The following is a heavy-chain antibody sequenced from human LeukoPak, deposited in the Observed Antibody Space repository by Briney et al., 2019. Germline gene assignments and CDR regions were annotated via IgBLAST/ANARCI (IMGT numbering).Heavy chain of an antibody. CDR3: AKDGHYDILTGYRSGIYYYYYMDV. V-gene: IGHV3-30*02. CDR1: GFTFSSYG. J-gene: IGHJ6*03. CDR2: IRYDGSNK. D-gene: IGHD3-9*01. Sequence: PGGSLRLSCAASGFTFSSYGMHWVRQAPGKGLEWVAFIRYDGSNKYYADSVKGRFTISRDNSKNTLYLQMNSLRAEDTAVYYCAKDGHYDILTGYRSGIYYYYYMDVWGKGTTVTISS.